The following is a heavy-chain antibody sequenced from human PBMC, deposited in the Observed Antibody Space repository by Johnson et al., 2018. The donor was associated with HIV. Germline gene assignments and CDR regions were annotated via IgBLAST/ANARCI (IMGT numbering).Heavy chain of an antibody. V-gene: IGHV3-30*18. D-gene: IGHD1-20*01. CDR2: TSYDGSNK. CDR1: EFTFSSYG. CDR3: AKGGYNWKFDGFDI. Sequence: QVQLVESGGGVVQPGRSLRLSCAASEFTFSSYGMHWVRQAPGKELEWVAVTSYDGSNKYYADSVKGRFTISRDNSKNTLYLQMNSLRAEDTAVYYCAKGGYNWKFDGFDIWGHGTMVTVSS. J-gene: IGHJ3*02.